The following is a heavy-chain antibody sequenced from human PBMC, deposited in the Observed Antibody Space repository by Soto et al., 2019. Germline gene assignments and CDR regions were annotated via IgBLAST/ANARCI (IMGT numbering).Heavy chain of an antibody. Sequence: PSETLSLTCTVSGGSISSGDYYWSWIRQPPGKGLEWIGYIYYSGSTYYNTSLKSRVTISVDTSKNQFSLKLSSVTAADTAVYYCASLPTDYRYYYYGMDVWGQGTTVTVSS. CDR3: ASLPTDYRYYYYGMDV. CDR2: IYYSGST. V-gene: IGHV4-30-4*01. D-gene: IGHD4-17*01. CDR1: GGSISSGDYY. J-gene: IGHJ6*02.